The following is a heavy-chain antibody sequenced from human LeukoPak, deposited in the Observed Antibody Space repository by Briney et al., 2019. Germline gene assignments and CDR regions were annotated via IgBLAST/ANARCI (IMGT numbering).Heavy chain of an antibody. CDR2: ISWNSGSI. V-gene: IGHV3-9*01. CDR3: AKADCSSTSCYWAFDI. CDR1: GFTFDDYA. J-gene: IGHJ3*02. Sequence: PGGSLRLSCAASGFTFDDYAMHWVRQAPGKGLEWVSGISWNSGSIGYADSVKGRFTISRDNAKNSLYLQMNSLRAEDTALYYCAKADCSSTSCYWAFDIWGQGTMVTVSS. D-gene: IGHD2-2*01.